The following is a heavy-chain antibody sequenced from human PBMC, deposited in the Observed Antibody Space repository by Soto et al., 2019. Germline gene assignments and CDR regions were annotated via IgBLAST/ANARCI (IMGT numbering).Heavy chain of an antibody. CDR2: ISGSGDST. V-gene: IGHV3-23*01. D-gene: IGHD4-17*01. CDR1: GFTFSSYA. CDR3: ARDWGSDYGGLLDS. Sequence: PGGSLRLSCAASGFTFSSYAMTWVRQAPGKGLEWVSGISGSGDSTYYADSVKGRFTISRDDFKNRLFLQMDSLRAEDTALYYCARDWGSDYGGLLDSWGQGTLVTDSS. J-gene: IGHJ4*02.